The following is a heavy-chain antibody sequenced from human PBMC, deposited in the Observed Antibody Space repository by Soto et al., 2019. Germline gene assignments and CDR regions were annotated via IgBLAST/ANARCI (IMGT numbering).Heavy chain of an antibody. CDR2: IWYDGSNK. D-gene: IGHD5-18*01. V-gene: IGHV3-33*08. Sequence: GGSLRLSCAASGFTFSSYGMHWVRQAPGKGLEWVAVIWYDGSNKYYADSVKGRFTISRDNSKNTLYLQMNSLRAEDTAGYYCARGGDTAMKNWFDPWDQGTLVTVSS. CDR1: GFTFSSYG. CDR3: ARGGDTAMKNWFDP. J-gene: IGHJ5*02.